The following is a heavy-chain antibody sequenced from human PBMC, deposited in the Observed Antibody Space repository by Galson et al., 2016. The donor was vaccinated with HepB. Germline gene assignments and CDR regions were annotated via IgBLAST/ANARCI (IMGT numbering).Heavy chain of an antibody. CDR2: IIPIFGTA. D-gene: IGHD4-11*01. J-gene: IGHJ2*01. V-gene: IGHV1-69*13. Sequence: SVKVSCKASGGTFSNYAISWVRQAPGQGLEWMEGIIPIFGTANYAQKFQGRVTITADESTSTAYMELSSLRSEDPAVYYCAGGGRTVTAYWYFDLWGRGTLVTVSS. CDR3: AGGGRTVTAYWYFDL. CDR1: GGTFSNYA.